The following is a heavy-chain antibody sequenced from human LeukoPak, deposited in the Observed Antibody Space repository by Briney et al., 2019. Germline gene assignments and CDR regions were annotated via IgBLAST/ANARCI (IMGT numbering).Heavy chain of an antibody. CDR2: IYYSGST. CDR3: AQTVNYYYYYMDV. D-gene: IGHD4-17*01. J-gene: IGHJ6*03. V-gene: IGHV4-59*01. CDR1: GGSMSSYY. Sequence: SETLSLTCTVSGGSMSSYYWNWIRQPPGKGLEWIGYIYYSGSTNYNPSLKSRVTISVDTSKNQFSLKLSSVTAADTAVYYCAQTVNYYYYYMDVWGKGTTVTVSS.